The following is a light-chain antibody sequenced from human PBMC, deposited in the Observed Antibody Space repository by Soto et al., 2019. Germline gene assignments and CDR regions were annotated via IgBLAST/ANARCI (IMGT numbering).Light chain of an antibody. CDR3: QQFGSSPLT. V-gene: IGKV3-20*01. Sequence: IVLTQSPGTLSLSPGERATLSCRASQSFSINYLAWYQQKPGQAPRVLMYGASRRATGIPDRFSGSGSGPDFTLTITRLEPEDFAVYYCQQFGSSPLTFGGGTKVEIK. CDR2: GAS. J-gene: IGKJ4*01. CDR1: QSFSINY.